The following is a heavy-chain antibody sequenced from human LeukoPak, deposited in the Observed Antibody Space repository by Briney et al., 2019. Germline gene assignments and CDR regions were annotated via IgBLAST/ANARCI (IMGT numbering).Heavy chain of an antibody. Sequence: SETLSLTCTVSGGSISSYYWSWIRQPPGKGLEWIGYIYYSGSTNYNPSLKSRVTISVDTSKNQFSLKLSSVTAADTAVYYCARDGYGGYGGKDYYGMDVWGQGTTVTVSS. V-gene: IGHV4-59*01. CDR2: IYYSGST. J-gene: IGHJ6*02. CDR1: GGSISSYY. CDR3: ARDGYGGYGGKDYYGMDV. D-gene: IGHD4-23*01.